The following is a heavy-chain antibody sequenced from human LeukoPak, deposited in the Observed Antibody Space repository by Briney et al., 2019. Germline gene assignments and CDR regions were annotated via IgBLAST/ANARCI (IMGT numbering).Heavy chain of an antibody. D-gene: IGHD3-3*01. CDR1: GHTFTGYY. CDR3: ARRRYDFWSGYYSTGYYFDY. J-gene: IGHJ4*02. Sequence: ASVKVSCKASGHTFTGYYMHWVRQAPGQGLEWMGWINPNSGGTNYAQKFQGRVTMTRDTSISTAYMELSRLRSDDTAVYYCARRRYDFWSGYYSTGYYFDYWGQGTLVTVSS. CDR2: INPNSGGT. V-gene: IGHV1-2*02.